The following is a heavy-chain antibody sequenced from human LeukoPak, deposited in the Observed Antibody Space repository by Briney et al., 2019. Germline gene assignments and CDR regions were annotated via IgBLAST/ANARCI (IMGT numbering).Heavy chain of an antibody. CDR3: ARNIVVVPRGGAFDI. Sequence: ASVKVSCTASGYTFTSYGISWVRQAPGQGLEWMGWISAYNGNTNYAQKLQGRVTMTADTSTSTAYMELRSLRSDDTAVYYCARNIVVVPRGGAFDIWGQGTMDTVSS. J-gene: IGHJ3*02. D-gene: IGHD2-2*01. V-gene: IGHV1-18*01. CDR1: GYTFTSYG. CDR2: ISAYNGNT.